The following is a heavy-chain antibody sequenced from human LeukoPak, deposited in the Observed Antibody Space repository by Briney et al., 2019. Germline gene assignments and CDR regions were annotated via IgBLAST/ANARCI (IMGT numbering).Heavy chain of an antibody. Sequence: GGSLRLSCAASGFTFNSFTMHWVRQAPGKGLEWVALIWYDGSNKYYGDSVRGRFTISRDNSKNTLYLQMNSLRAEDTAVYYCARDRGYSYAHPLDFWSQGTLVTVSS. D-gene: IGHD5-18*01. CDR2: IWYDGSNK. J-gene: IGHJ4*02. CDR3: ARDRGYSYAHPLDF. V-gene: IGHV3-33*01. CDR1: GFTFNSFT.